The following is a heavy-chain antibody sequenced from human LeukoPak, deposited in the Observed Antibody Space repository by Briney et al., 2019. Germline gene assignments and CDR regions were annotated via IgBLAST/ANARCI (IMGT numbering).Heavy chain of an antibody. Sequence: GESLKISCKGSGYSFTSYWIGWVRQMPGKGLEWMGIIYPGDSDTRYSPSFQGQVTISADKSISTAYLQWSSLKASDTAMYYCARHGVDYYNNSGYYYSNWYDPWGQGTLVTVSS. V-gene: IGHV5-51*01. J-gene: IGHJ5*02. CDR3: ARHGVDYYNNSGYYYSNWYDP. D-gene: IGHD3-22*01. CDR2: IYPGDSDT. CDR1: GYSFTSYW.